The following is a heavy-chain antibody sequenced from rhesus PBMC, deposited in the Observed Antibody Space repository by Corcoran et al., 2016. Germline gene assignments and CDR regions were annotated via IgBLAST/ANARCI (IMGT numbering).Heavy chain of an antibody. J-gene: IGHJ4*01. CDR3: AKSGYSYLGFDY. V-gene: IGHV3S5*01. D-gene: IGHD5-24*01. CDR1: GFTFSSYG. CDR2: INSGGGST. Sequence: EVQLVETGGGLVQPGGSLKLSCAASGFTFSSYGMSWFRQAPGKGLEWISAINSGGGSTNYADSVKGRFTISRDNSKNTLSLQMNSLRAEDTAVDYCAKSGYSYLGFDYWGQGVLVTVSS.